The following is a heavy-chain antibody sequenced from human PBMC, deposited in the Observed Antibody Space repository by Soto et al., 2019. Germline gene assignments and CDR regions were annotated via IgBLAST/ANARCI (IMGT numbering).Heavy chain of an antibody. D-gene: IGHD3-10*01. CDR1: GFTFDDYA. Sequence: GGSLRLSCAASGFTFDDYAMHWVRQAPGKGLEWVSGVSWNSGSIGYADSVKGRFTISRDNAKNSLYLQMNSLRAEDTALYYCARLYGSGSYYRDDALQPFDYWGQGTLVTVSS. CDR3: ARLYGSGSYYRDDALQPFDY. V-gene: IGHV3-9*01. J-gene: IGHJ4*02. CDR2: VSWNSGSI.